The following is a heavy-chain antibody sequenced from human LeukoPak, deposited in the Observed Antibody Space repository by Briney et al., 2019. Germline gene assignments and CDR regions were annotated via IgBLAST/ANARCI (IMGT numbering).Heavy chain of an antibody. CDR3: TTGGNYYNN. D-gene: IGHD2-21*01. V-gene: IGHV3-15*01. Sequence: GWAVRLPCAACGFRFSNEWLSWLRQATGAGREWAGRVKSNIVGGEPVFAAPVKGRCNILRGDSQNTLYLQMNSLKPDGTAGYYCTTGGNYYNNWGQGTLVTVSS. CDR2: VKSNIVGGEP. J-gene: IGHJ4*01. CDR1: GFRFSNEW.